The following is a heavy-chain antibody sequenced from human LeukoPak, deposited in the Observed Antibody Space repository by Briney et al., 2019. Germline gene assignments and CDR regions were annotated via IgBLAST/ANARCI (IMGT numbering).Heavy chain of an antibody. CDR1: GYTFTSYG. J-gene: IGHJ5*02. Sequence: ASVKVSCKASGYTFTSYGISWVRQAPGQGLEWMGWVSAYNGNTNYAQKLQGRVTMTTDTSTSTAYMELRSLRSDDTAVYYCARDPILTGYYRYNWFDPWGQGTLVTVSS. CDR3: ARDPILTGYYRYNWFDP. CDR2: VSAYNGNT. D-gene: IGHD3-9*01. V-gene: IGHV1-18*01.